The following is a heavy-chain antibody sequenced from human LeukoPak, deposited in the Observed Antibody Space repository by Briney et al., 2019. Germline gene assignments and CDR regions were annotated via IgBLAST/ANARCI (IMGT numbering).Heavy chain of an antibody. CDR3: ARGITMVRGVILRY. CDR2: MNPNSGNT. J-gene: IGHJ4*02. V-gene: IGHV1-8*01. CDR1: GYTFTSYD. Sequence: ASVKVPCKASGYTFTSYDINWVRQATGQGLEWMGWMNPNSGNTGYAQRFQGRVTMTRSTSISTAYMELSSLRSEDTAVYYCARGITMVRGVILRYWGQGTLVTVSS. D-gene: IGHD3-10*01.